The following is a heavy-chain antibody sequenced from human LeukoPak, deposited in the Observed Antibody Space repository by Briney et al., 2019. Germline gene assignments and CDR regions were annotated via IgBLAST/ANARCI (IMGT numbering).Heavy chain of an antibody. CDR1: GFTFSSYW. CDR3: ARGPPDGSGSYYPGAY. D-gene: IGHD3-10*01. V-gene: IGHV3-74*01. J-gene: IGHJ4*02. Sequence: GGFLRLSCAASGFTFSSYWMHWVRQAPGKGLVWVSRINSHGSSTSYADSVKGRFTISRDNAKNTLYLQMNSLRVEDTAVYYCARGPPDGSGSYYPGAYWGQGTLVTVSS. CDR2: INSHGSST.